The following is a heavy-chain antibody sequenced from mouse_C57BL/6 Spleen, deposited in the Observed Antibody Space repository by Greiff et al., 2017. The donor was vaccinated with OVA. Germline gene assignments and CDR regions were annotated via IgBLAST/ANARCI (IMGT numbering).Heavy chain of an antibody. V-gene: IGHV1-54*01. CDR3: ARQLRGEAMDY. CDR1: GYAFTNYL. D-gene: IGHD3-2*02. CDR2: INPGSGGT. Sequence: VQLQQSGAELVRPGTSVKVSCKASGYAFTNYLIEWVKQRPGQGLEWIGVINPGSGGTNYNEKFKGKATLTADKSSSTAYMQLSSLTSEDSAVYFCARQLRGEAMDYWGQGTSVTVSS. J-gene: IGHJ4*01.